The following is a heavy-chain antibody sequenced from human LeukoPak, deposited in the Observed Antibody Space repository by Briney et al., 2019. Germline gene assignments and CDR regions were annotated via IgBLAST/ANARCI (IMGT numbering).Heavy chain of an antibody. CDR1: GFTLSAYA. Sequence: HPGGSLRLSSAASGFTLSAYAMHWVRQAPGKGLEWVAVISYDGSNKYYADSVKGRFTISRENSKNTLYLQMNSLRAEDTAVYYCARDDLGPAPSNADYWGQGTLVTVSS. J-gene: IGHJ4*02. CDR2: ISYDGSNK. CDR3: ARDDLGPAPSNADY. D-gene: IGHD1-1*01. V-gene: IGHV3-30*19.